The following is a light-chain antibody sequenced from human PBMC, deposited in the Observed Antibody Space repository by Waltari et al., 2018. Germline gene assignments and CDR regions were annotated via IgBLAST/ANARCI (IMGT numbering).Light chain of an antibody. CDR2: DNN. J-gene: IGLJ2*01. V-gene: IGLV1-51*01. CDR1: SSNIGKNY. CDR3: GTWDSSLSAVV. Sequence: QSVLTQPPSVSAAPGQKVTISCSGSSSNIGKNYVSWYQQLPGTAPKLLIYDNNKRPSGIPDRCSGSKSGTSATLGITGLQTGDEADYYCGTWDSSLSAVVFGGGTKLTVL.